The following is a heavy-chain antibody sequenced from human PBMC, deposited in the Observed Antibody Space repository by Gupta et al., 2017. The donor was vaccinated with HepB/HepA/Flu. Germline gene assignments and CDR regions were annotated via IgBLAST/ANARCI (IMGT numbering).Heavy chain of an antibody. J-gene: IGHJ4*02. CDR3: ARGYPSDFDF. V-gene: IGHV1-46*01. Sequence: QVQLVQSGAEVKKPGASVKVSCKASGYTFINFYMYWVRQAPGQGLEWMGIINPSGGTTTYAQKFQGRLSMTGDTSTSTVYMELSSLRSEDTAVYYCARGYPSDFDFWGQGTLVTVSS. CDR2: INPSGGTT. CDR1: GYTFINFY. D-gene: IGHD2-2*01.